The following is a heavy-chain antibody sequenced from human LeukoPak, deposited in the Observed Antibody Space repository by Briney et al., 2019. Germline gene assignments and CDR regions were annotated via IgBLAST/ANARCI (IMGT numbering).Heavy chain of an antibody. CDR3: ARDRRCSSTSCYYFDY. V-gene: IGHV3-7*04. J-gene: IGHJ4*02. Sequence: GGSLRLSCAASGFTFSSYWMTWVRQAPGKGLEWVANIKQDGSEKYYVDSVKGRFTISRDNAKDSLYLQMNSLRAEDTAVYYCARDRRCSSTSCYYFDYWGQGTLVTVSS. CDR1: GFTFSSYW. D-gene: IGHD2-2*01. CDR2: IKQDGSEK.